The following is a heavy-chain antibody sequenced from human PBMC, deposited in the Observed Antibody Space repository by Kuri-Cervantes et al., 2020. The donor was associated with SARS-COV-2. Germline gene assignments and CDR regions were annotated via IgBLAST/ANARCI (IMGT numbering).Heavy chain of an antibody. CDR2: ISTSSNFI. J-gene: IGHJ4*02. D-gene: IGHD4-23*01. CDR3: AKDWSLGCNFRYYFDY. Sequence: GESLKTSCASSGFSFSSYSMNWVRQAPGKGLEWVSMISTSSNFIYYEDSVKGRFTISRDNAKDSLYLQMDSLRAEDTAVYYCAKDWSLGCNFRYYFDYWGQGTLVTVSS. CDR1: GFSFSSYS. V-gene: IGHV3-21*01.